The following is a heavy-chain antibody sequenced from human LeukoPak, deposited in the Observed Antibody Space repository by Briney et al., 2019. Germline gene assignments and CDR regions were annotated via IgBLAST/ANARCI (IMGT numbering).Heavy chain of an antibody. CDR3: AKGVAAAGNPYYYYGVDV. V-gene: IGHV4-34*01. CDR1: GGSFSGYY. J-gene: IGHJ6*02. CDR2: INHSGST. Sequence: SETLSLTCAVYGGSFSGYYWSWIRQPPGKGLEWIGEINHSGSTNYNPSLKSRVTISVDTSKNQFSLKLSSVTAADTAVYYCAKGVAAAGNPYYYYGVDVWGQGTTVTVSS. D-gene: IGHD6-13*01.